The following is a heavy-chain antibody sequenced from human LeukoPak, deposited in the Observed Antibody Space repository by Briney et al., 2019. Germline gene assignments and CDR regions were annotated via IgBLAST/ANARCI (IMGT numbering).Heavy chain of an antibody. Sequence: GGSLRLSCAGSGFTFSGYSVNWVRQTPGKGLEWISYTSSSSATISYADSVKGRFTVSRDNVQNSLYLQMNSLRAEDTAVYYCARSGSGWYYPFDYWGQGALVTVSS. CDR2: TSSSSATI. J-gene: IGHJ4*02. CDR3: ARSGSGWYYPFDY. D-gene: IGHD6-19*01. V-gene: IGHV3-48*01. CDR1: GFTFSGYS.